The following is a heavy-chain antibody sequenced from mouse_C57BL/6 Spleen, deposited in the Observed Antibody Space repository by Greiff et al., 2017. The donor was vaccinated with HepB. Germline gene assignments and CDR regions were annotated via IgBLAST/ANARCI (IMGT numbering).Heavy chain of an antibody. CDR3: TKTAQAGFAY. CDR1: GFNIKDDY. Sequence: VQLQQSGAELVRPGASVKLSCTASGFNIKDDYMHWVKQRPEQGLEWIGWIDPENGDTEYASKFQGKATITADTSSNAAYLQLSSLTSEDTAVYYCTKTAQAGFAYWGQGTLVTVSA. V-gene: IGHV14-4*01. CDR2: IDPENGDT. J-gene: IGHJ3*01. D-gene: IGHD3-2*02.